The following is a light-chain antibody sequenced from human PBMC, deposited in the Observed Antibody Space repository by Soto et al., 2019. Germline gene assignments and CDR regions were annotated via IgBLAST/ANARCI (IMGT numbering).Light chain of an antibody. V-gene: IGKV3D-15*01. CDR3: QQYNSWPLT. CDR2: DIS. J-gene: IGKJ4*01. Sequence: ETVMTQSPATLSVSPGERATLSCRASQSVSSNLAWYQQKPGQPPRLLIYDISTRATGIPTRSSGSGSGTEFTLTISSLQSEDFAVYYCQQYNSWPLTFGGGTKVEIK. CDR1: QSVSSN.